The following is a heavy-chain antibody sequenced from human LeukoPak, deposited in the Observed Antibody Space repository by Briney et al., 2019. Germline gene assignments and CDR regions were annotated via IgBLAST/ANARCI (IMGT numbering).Heavy chain of an antibody. CDR3: ARGLFMITFGGVIVRGAFDI. CDR2: ISSSGSTI. V-gene: IGHV3-11*01. CDR1: GFTFSDYY. Sequence: GGSLRLSCAASGFTFSDYYMSWIRQAPGKGLEWVSYISSSGSTIYYADSVKGRFTISRDSAKNSLYLQMNSLRAEDTAVYYCARGLFMITFGGVIVRGAFDIWGQGTMVTVSS. J-gene: IGHJ3*02. D-gene: IGHD3-16*02.